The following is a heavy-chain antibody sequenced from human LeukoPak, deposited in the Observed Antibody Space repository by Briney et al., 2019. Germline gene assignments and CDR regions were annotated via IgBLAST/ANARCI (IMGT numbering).Heavy chain of an antibody. CDR3: AKDFGGRACSSTSCYVSDYYYGMDV. D-gene: IGHD2-2*01. J-gene: IGHJ6*02. CDR1: GFTFSSYA. Sequence: PGGSLRLSCAASGFTFSSYAMSWVRQAPGKGLEWVSAISPSGGSTYYADSVKGRFTISRDNSKNTLYVQMNSLRAEDTAVYYCAKDFGGRACSSTSCYVSDYYYGMDVWGQGTTVTVSS. CDR2: ISPSGGST. V-gene: IGHV3-23*01.